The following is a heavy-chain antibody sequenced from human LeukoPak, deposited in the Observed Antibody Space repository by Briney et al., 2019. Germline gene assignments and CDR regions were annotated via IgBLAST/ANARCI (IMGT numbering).Heavy chain of an antibody. CDR2: ISAYNGNT. CDR3: AATVTTDYYFDY. Sequence: ASVKVSCKASGYTFIDYSIHWVRQAPGQGLEWMGWISAYNGNTNYAQKLQGRVTMTTDTSTSTAYMELRSLRSDDTAVYYCAATVTTDYYFDYWGQGTLVTVSS. CDR1: GYTFIDYS. J-gene: IGHJ4*02. D-gene: IGHD4-17*01. V-gene: IGHV1-18*04.